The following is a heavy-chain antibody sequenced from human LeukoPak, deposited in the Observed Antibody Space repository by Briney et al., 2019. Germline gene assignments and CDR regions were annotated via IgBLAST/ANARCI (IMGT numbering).Heavy chain of an antibody. CDR1: GGSISSYY. V-gene: IGHV4-59*06. J-gene: IGHJ3*02. CDR2: IYYSGST. D-gene: IGHD3-16*01. Sequence: PSETLSLTCTVSGGSISSYYWSWIRQHPGKGLEWIGYIYYSGSTYYNPSLKSRVTISVDTSKNQFSLKLSSVTAADTAVYYCARDPWGDYAFDIWGQGTMVTVSS. CDR3: ARDPWGDYAFDI.